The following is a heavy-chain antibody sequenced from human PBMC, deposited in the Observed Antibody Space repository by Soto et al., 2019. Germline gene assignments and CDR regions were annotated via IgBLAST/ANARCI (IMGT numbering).Heavy chain of an antibody. D-gene: IGHD1-26*01. CDR3: ARGYPPRDQVGNLPGAH. J-gene: IGHJ4*02. Sequence: PSQTLSLTCAISGDSVSSSSVTWNWIRQSPSRGLEWLGRTYYRSKWYNDYAESVKSRITINPDTSKNQFSLHLNSVTPEDTAVYYCARGYPPRDQVGNLPGAHWGQGTLVTVSS. CDR2: TYYRSKWYN. V-gene: IGHV6-1*01. CDR1: GDSVSSSSVT.